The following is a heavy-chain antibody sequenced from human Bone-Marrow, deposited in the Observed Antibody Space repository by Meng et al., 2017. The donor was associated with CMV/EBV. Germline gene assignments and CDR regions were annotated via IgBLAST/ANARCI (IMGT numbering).Heavy chain of an antibody. J-gene: IGHJ4*02. CDR1: GCTFSSYW. D-gene: IGHD2-2*01. V-gene: IGHV3-74*01. Sequence: LSLTCAASGCTFSSYWMHWVRQAPGKGLVWVSRINSDGSSTSYADSVKGRFTISRDNAKNTLYLQMNSLRAEDTAVYYCAKDRGTYCSRSSCYGGFYYWGQGALVTVSS. CDR2: INSDGSST. CDR3: AKDRGTYCSRSSCYGGFYY.